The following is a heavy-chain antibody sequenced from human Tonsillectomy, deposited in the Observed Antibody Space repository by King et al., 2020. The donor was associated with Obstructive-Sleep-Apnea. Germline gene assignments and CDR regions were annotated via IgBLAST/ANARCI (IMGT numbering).Heavy chain of an antibody. Sequence: VQLVESGGGVVQPGRSLRLSCAASGFTFSNYALHWVRQAPGKGLEWVASISYDGSNKYLADSVKGRFTISRDNSKNTVYLQMDSLRAEDTAVFYCLASALGRGGFDYGGQGTLVTV. D-gene: IGHD7-27*01. CDR2: ISYDGSNK. V-gene: IGHV3-30*03. J-gene: IGHJ4*02. CDR3: LASALGRGGFDY. CDR1: GFTFSNYA.